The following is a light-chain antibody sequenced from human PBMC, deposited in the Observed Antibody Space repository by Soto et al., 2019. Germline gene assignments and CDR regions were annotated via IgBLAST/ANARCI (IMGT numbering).Light chain of an antibody. CDR2: ENN. CDR3: QSYDSSLSGYV. Sequence: QSVLTQPPSVSEAPGQRVTISXXGXSXXXGAGYEAHWYQQVPGTAPKLLIYENNNRPSGVPDRFSGSKSGTSASLAITGLQAEDEAEYYCQSYDSSLSGYVFGTGTKLTVL. CDR1: SXXXGAGYE. V-gene: IGLV1-40*01. J-gene: IGLJ1*01.